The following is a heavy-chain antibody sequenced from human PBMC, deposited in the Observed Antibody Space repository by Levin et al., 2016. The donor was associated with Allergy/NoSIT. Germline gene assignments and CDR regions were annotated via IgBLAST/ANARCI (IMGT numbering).Heavy chain of an antibody. CDR3: ARAAGIAARRPAFDY. CDR1: GFTFSSYS. CDR2: ISSSSSTI. D-gene: IGHD6-6*01. Sequence: GESLKISCAASGFTFSSYSMNWVRQAPGKGLEWVSYISSSSSTIYYADSVKGRFTISRDNAKNSLYLQMNSLRDEDTAVYYCARAAGIAARRPAFDYWGQGTLVTVSS. J-gene: IGHJ4*02. V-gene: IGHV3-48*02.